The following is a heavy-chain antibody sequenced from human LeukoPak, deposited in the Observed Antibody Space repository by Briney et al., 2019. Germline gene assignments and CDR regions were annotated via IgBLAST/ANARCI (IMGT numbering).Heavy chain of an antibody. CDR1: GASISGYY. V-gene: IGHV4-59*08. CDR2: VYYSGST. CDR3: ARHGGVSGTYFPPHHYGMDV. Sequence: SETLSLTCTVSGASISGYYWSWIRQPPGKGLEWIGFVYYSGSTNYSPSLKSRATILIDTSKNQFSLRLSSVTAADTAVYYCARHGGVSGTYFPPHHYGMDVWGQGTTVTVSS. D-gene: IGHD3-16*01. J-gene: IGHJ6*02.